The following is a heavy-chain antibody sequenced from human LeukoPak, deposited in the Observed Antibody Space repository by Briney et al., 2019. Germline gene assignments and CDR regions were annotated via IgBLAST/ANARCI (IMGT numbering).Heavy chain of an antibody. Sequence: PSETLSLTCTVSGGSISSSSYYWGWIRQPPGKGLEWIGSIYYSGSTYYNPSLKSRVTISVDTSRNQFSLKLSSVTAADTAVYYCARCIQEMTMVTTIDYWGQGTLVTVSS. CDR2: IYYSGST. D-gene: IGHD4-17*01. J-gene: IGHJ4*02. V-gene: IGHV4-39*07. CDR1: GGSISSSSYY. CDR3: ARCIQEMTMVTTIDY.